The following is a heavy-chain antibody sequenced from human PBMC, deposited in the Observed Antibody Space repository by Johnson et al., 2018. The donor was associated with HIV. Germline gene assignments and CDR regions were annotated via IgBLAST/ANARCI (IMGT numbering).Heavy chain of an antibody. CDR1: GFTFSSYW. CDR2: INQGGSEI. J-gene: IGHJ3*02. V-gene: IGHV3-7*01. Sequence: EVQLVESGGGVVQPGGSLRLSCAASGFTFSSYWMSWVRQAPGKGLEWVANINQGGSEIYYVDSVKGRFTISRDNAKNSLYLQMNSLRAEDTAVYYCAKDRWGGGNSRNTFDMWGQGTMVTVSS. D-gene: IGHD4-23*01. CDR3: AKDRWGGGNSRNTFDM.